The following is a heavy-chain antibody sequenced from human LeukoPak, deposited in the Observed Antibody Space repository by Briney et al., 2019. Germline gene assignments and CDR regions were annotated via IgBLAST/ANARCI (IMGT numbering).Heavy chain of an antibody. D-gene: IGHD3-22*01. V-gene: IGHV4-59*12. CDR2: IYYSGST. J-gene: IGHJ5*02. CDR1: GGSISSYY. Sequence: SETLSLTCTVSGGSISSYYWSWIRQPPGKGLERIGYIYYSGSTNYNPSLKSRVTMSVDTSKNQFSLKLSSVTAADTAVYYCARDRYYYDSSGYHNWFDPWGQGTLVTVSS. CDR3: ARDRYYYDSSGYHNWFDP.